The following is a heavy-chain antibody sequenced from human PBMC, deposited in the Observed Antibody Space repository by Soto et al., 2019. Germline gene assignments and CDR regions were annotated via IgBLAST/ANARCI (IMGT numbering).Heavy chain of an antibody. Sequence: ASVKVSCKASGYSFTGNSMHWVRQAPGQGLERMGIINPSGGSTSYAQKFQGRVTMTRDTSTSTVYMELSSLRSEDTAVYYCARGITMIVVVITTSNYYGMDVWGQGTTVTVSS. J-gene: IGHJ6*02. CDR3: ARGITMIVVVITTSNYYGMDV. CDR1: GYSFTGNS. D-gene: IGHD3-22*01. CDR2: INPSGGST. V-gene: IGHV1-46*01.